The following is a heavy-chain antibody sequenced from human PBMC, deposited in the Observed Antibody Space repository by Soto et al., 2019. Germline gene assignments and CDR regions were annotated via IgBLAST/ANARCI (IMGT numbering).Heavy chain of an antibody. Sequence: GSLRLSCAASGFTFSSYAMSWVRQAPGKGLEWVSAISGSGGSTYYADSVKGRFTISRDNSKNTLYLQMNSLRAEDTAVYYCAKGHCSGGSCYDDYWGQGTLVTVSS. J-gene: IGHJ4*02. CDR2: ISGSGGST. D-gene: IGHD2-15*01. CDR1: GFTFSSYA. V-gene: IGHV3-23*01. CDR3: AKGHCSGGSCYDDY.